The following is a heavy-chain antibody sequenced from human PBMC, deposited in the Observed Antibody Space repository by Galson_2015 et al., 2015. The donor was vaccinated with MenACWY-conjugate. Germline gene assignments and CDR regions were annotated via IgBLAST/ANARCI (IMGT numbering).Heavy chain of an antibody. CDR3: ARRSGWTNDACDV. CDR2: ISAYNGNI. V-gene: IGHV1-18*01. CDR1: GCTFTSYG. J-gene: IGHJ3*01. D-gene: IGHD6-19*01. Sequence: SVKVSCKASGCTFTSYGFSWVRQAPGQGLEWIGWISAYNGNINYAQKFQGRVTMTTDTSTSTAYMELRSLRSDDTAVYYCARRSGWTNDACDVWGQGTMVTVSS.